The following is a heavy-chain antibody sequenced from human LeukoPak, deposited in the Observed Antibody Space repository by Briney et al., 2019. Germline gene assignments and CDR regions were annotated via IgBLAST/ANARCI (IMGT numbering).Heavy chain of an antibody. CDR1: GFTFSSHW. J-gene: IGHJ4*02. D-gene: IGHD1-26*01. CDR3: ARGATYAYYQDY. Sequence: GGSLRLSCADSGFTFSSHWIHWVRHAPGKGLVRVSRIKYDASSTSYADSVKGRFTISRDNAKNTLYLQMNSLRAEDTAVYYCARGATYAYYQDYWGQGTLVTVSS. CDR2: IKYDASST. V-gene: IGHV3-74*01.